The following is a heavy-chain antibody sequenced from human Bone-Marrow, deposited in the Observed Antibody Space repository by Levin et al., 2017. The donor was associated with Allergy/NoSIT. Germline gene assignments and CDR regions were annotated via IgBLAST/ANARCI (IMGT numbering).Heavy chain of an antibody. J-gene: IGHJ4*02. Sequence: NLGESLKISCKGSGYNFASYWIAWVRQMPGKGLEWMGIIYPGDSDTRYSPSFQGQVTISADKSIDTAYLQWGSLKASDTAMYYCARPNYFDTTGYFDYWGQGTLVTVSS. CDR1: GYNFASYW. CDR3: ARPNYFDTTGYFDY. V-gene: IGHV5-51*01. D-gene: IGHD3-22*01. CDR2: IYPGDSDT.